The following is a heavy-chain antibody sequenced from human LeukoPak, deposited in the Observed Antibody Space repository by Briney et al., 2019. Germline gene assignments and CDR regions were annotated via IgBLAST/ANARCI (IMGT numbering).Heavy chain of an antibody. D-gene: IGHD2-2*01. J-gene: IGHJ5*02. V-gene: IGHV4-34*01. CDR1: GGSFSGYY. CDR2: INHSGST. Sequence: SETLSLTCAVYGGSFSGYYWSWIRQPPGKGLEWIGEINHSGSTNYNPSLKSRVTISVDTSKNQFSLKLSSVTAADTAVYYCARAPYYQLLYWFDPWGQGTLVTVSS. CDR3: ARAPYYQLLYWFDP.